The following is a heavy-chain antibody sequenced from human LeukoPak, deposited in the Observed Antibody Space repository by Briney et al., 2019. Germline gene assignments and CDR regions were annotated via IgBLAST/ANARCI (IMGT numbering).Heavy chain of an antibody. CDR3: ARDSSDYDFVWGSYSWFDP. CDR1: GGSISSYY. Sequence: SETLSLTCTVSGGSISSYYWSWIRQPAGKGLEWIGRIYTSGSTNYNPSLKSRVTMSVDTSKNQFSLKLSSVTAADTAVYYCARDSSDYDFVWGSYSWFDPWGQGNLVTVSS. V-gene: IGHV4-4*07. D-gene: IGHD3-16*01. CDR2: IYTSGST. J-gene: IGHJ5*02.